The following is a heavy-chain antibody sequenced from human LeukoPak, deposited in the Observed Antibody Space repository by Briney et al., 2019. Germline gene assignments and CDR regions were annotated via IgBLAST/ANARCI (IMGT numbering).Heavy chain of an antibody. Sequence: GGSLRLSCAASGFTFSSYSMNWVRQAPGKGLEWVSSISSSSSYIYYADSVKGRFTISRDNAKNSLYLQMNSLRAEDTAVYYCAKDWGRWLDPDAFDIWGQGTMVTVSS. CDR1: GFTFSSYS. V-gene: IGHV3-21*04. CDR2: ISSSSSYI. J-gene: IGHJ3*02. CDR3: AKDWGRWLDPDAFDI. D-gene: IGHD6-19*01.